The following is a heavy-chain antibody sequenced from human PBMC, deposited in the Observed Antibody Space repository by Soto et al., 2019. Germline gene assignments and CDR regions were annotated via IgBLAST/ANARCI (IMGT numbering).Heavy chain of an antibody. V-gene: IGHV1-69*13. CDR2: IIPIFGTA. CDR1: GGSFSSYA. Sequence: SVKVSCKASGGSFSSYAISWVRQAPGQWLEWMGGIIPIFGTANYAQKFQGRVTITADESTSTAYMELSSLRSEDTAVYYCARDAHYYDSSGSPSPLDYWGQGTLVTVSS. D-gene: IGHD3-22*01. J-gene: IGHJ4*02. CDR3: ARDAHYYDSSGSPSPLDY.